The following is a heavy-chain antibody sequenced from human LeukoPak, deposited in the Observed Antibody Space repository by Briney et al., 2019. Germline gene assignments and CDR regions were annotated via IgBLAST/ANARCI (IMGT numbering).Heavy chain of an antibody. J-gene: IGHJ6*02. Sequence: GRSLRLSCAASGLTLSSHTMNWVRQAPGKGLEYISSVTNGGTTYYADSVKGRFTISRDNSKSTLYLQMNSLRAEDTAVYYCARAIRYYYYGMDVWGQGTTVTVSS. V-gene: IGHV3-23*01. CDR2: VTNGGTT. CDR1: GLTLSSHT. CDR3: ARAIRYYYYGMDV.